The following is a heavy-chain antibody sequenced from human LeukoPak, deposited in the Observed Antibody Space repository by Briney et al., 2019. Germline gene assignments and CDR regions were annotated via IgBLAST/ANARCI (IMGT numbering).Heavy chain of an antibody. CDR1: GFTFSNYA. CDR3: AKWGDYDVLTGYYVSDY. CDR2: ITDSGGNT. Sequence: GGPLRLSCAASGFTFSNYAMSWVRQAPGKGLEWVSAITDSGGNTYYADSVKGRFTISRDNSKNTVFLQMNSLRAEDTAVYYCAKWGDYDVLTGYYVSDYWGQGTLVTVSS. D-gene: IGHD3-9*01. J-gene: IGHJ4*02. V-gene: IGHV3-23*01.